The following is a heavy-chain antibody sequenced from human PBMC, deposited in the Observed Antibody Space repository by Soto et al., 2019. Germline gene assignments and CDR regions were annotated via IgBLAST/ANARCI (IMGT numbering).Heavy chain of an antibody. CDR1: GFTFDDYA. Sequence: EVQLVESGGGLVQPGRSLRLSCAASGFTFDDYAMHWVRQAPGKGLEWVSGISWNSGSIGYADPVKGRFTISRDNAKNSLYRQMNSLRAEDTALYYCAKGILRYRYEDSFDYWGQGTLVTVSS. D-gene: IGHD5-18*01. CDR2: ISWNSGSI. V-gene: IGHV3-9*01. J-gene: IGHJ4*02. CDR3: AKGILRYRYEDSFDY.